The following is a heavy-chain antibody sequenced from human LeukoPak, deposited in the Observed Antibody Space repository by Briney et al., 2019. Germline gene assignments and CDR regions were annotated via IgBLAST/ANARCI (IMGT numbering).Heavy chain of an antibody. J-gene: IGHJ4*02. D-gene: IGHD3-22*01. CDR2: INHSGST. CDR1: GGSFSGYY. CDR3: ARGNYYDSSGYRYFDY. Sequence: PSETLSLTCAVYGGSFSGYYWSWIRQPPGKGLEWIGEINHSGSTNYNPPLKSRVTISVDTSKNQFSLKLSSVTAADTAVYYCARGNYYDSSGYRYFDYWGQGTLVTVSS. V-gene: IGHV4-34*01.